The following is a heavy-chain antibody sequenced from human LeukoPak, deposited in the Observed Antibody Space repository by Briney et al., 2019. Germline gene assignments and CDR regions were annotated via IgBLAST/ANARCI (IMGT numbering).Heavy chain of an antibody. CDR2: INHSGST. D-gene: IGHD5-18*01. Sequence: SETLSLTCAVYGGSLSEYYWSWIRQPPGKGLEWIGEINHSGSTNYNASLKSRVTISVDTSKIQFSLRLSSVTAADTAVYYCAPRGDIEHSYGYGKWFDPWGQGTRVTVSS. V-gene: IGHV4-34*01. CDR3: APRGDIEHSYGYGKWFDP. J-gene: IGHJ5*02. CDR1: GGSLSEYY.